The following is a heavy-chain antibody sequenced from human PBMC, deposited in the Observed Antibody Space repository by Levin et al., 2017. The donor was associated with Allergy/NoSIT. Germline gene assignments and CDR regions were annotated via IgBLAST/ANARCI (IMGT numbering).Heavy chain of an antibody. J-gene: IGHJ1*01. CDR1: GYSFTNYW. Sequence: EASVKVSCQGSGYSFTNYWIGWVRQMPGNGLEWLGIIYPDDSDTRISPSFRGQVTIPADRSISTASVQWGGLTAADTAIYYCAIGHRTSLRRLDWFIEHWGQGTLVTVSS. V-gene: IGHV5-51*01. CDR3: AIGHRTSLRRLDWFIEH. D-gene: IGHD3-9*01. CDR2: IYPDDSDT.